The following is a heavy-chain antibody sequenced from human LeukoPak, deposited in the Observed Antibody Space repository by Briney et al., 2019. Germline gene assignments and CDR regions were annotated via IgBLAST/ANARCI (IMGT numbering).Heavy chain of an antibody. D-gene: IGHD2-15*01. CDR2: IYPDDSDT. CDR1: GYSFTSYW. V-gene: IGHV5-51*01. CDR3: ARHRYCSGGNCYSGVDY. J-gene: IGHJ4*02. Sequence: GESLKISCKGSGYSFTSYWIGWVRQMPGKVLELMGIIYPDDSDTIYSPSFQGQVTISADKSISTAYLQWSSLKASDTAMYYCARHRYCSGGNCYSGVDYWGQGTLVTVSS.